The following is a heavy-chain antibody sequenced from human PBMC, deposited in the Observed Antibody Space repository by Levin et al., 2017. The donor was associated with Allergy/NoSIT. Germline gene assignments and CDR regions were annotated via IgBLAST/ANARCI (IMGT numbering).Heavy chain of an antibody. CDR2: IKQDGSDK. V-gene: IGHV3-7*01. CDR1: GFTFSTFW. J-gene: IGHJ4*02. Sequence: QAGGSLRLSCAASGFTFSTFWMSWVRQAPGKGLEWVANIKQDGSDKYYVDSVEGRFTLSRDNAKNSLYLQMNSLRVEDTAVYYCARDHDGEDEYFDFWGQGTLVTVSS. D-gene: IGHD3-10*01. CDR3: ARDHDGEDEYFDF.